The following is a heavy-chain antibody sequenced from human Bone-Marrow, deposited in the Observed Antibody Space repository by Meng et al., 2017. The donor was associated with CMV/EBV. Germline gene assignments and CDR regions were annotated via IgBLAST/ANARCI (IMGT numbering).Heavy chain of an antibody. CDR3: ARLGWSSFDY. CDR2: ISSSSTI. D-gene: IGHD2-15*01. CDR1: GFTFSDYY. Sequence: GGSLRLSCAASGFTFSDYYMNWVRQAPGKGLEWVSSISSSSTIYYADSVKGRFTISRDNAKNSLYLQMNSLRAEDTAVYYCARLGWSSFDYWGQGTLVTVSS. J-gene: IGHJ4*02. V-gene: IGHV3-69-1*01.